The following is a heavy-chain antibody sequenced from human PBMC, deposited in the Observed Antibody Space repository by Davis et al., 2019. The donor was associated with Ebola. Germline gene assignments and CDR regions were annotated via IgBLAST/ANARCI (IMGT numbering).Heavy chain of an antibody. V-gene: IGHV3-30-3*01. CDR1: GFTFSNYA. J-gene: IGHJ6*03. Sequence: PGGSLRLSCAASGFTFSNYAMHWVRQAPGKGLEWVAVISFDGSNKYYADSVKGRFTISRDNSKNTLYLQMNSLRAEDTAVYYCARGYCSSTSCYFMDVWGKETTVTVSS. CDR2: ISFDGSNK. CDR3: ARGYCSSTSCYFMDV. D-gene: IGHD2-2*01.